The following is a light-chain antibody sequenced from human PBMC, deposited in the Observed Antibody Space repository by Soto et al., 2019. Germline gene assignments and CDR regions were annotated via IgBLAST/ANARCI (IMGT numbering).Light chain of an antibody. Sequence: EIVMTQSPAILSVSPGERATLCFRANQSISSNLAWYQQKPGQAPRLLIYGAATRATGIPARFSGSGSGTDFTLTINSLQSEDFAVYYCQMYNNWVGTFGGGTKVDI. J-gene: IGKJ4*01. CDR3: QMYNNWVGT. V-gene: IGKV3-15*01. CDR1: QSISSN. CDR2: GAA.